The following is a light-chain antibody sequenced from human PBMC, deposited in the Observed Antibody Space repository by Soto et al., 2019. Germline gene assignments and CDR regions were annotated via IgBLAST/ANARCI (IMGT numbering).Light chain of an antibody. CDR3: QQYYNWLT. CDR2: GAF. CDR1: QNIGTS. J-gene: IGKJ4*01. Sequence: EIVLTHSPATLSLSPWEMATLSCRAGQNIGTSLVWSQQKPGQSPRLLIYGAFNRAAGIPARFSGSGSGTEFTLTISSMQSEDFAVYYCQQYYNWLTFGGGTKVDIK. V-gene: IGKV3D-15*01.